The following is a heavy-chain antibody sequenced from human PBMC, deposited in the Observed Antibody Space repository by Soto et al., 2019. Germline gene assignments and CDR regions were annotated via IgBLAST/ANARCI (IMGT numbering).Heavy chain of an antibody. Sequence: SVKVSCKASGGTFSSYSISWVRQAPGQGLEWMGGIIPIFGTANYAQKFQGRVTITADESTSTAYMELSSLRSEDTAVYYCARDSRSVALKNYYYYGMDVWGQGTTVTVSS. CDR1: GGTFSSYS. CDR3: ARDSRSVALKNYYYYGMDV. V-gene: IGHV1-69*13. J-gene: IGHJ6*02. D-gene: IGHD6-19*01. CDR2: IIPIFGTA.